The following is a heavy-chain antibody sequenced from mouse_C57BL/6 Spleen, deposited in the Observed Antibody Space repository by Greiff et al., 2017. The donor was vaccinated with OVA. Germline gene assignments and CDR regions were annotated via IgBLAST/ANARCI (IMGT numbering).Heavy chain of an antibody. J-gene: IGHJ4*01. Sequence: VMLVESGPGLVAPSQSLSITCTVSGFSLTSYGVDWVRQPPGKGLEWLGVIWGGGSTNYNSALMSRLSISKDNSKSQVFLKMNSLQTDDTAMYYCAKQDYYGSSTRDYAMDYWGQGTSVTVSS. CDR2: IWGGGST. CDR1: GFSLTSYG. D-gene: IGHD1-1*01. CDR3: AKQDYYGSSTRDYAMDY. V-gene: IGHV2-9*01.